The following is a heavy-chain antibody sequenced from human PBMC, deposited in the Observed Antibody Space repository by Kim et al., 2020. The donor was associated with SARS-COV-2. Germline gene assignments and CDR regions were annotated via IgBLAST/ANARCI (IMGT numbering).Heavy chain of an antibody. V-gene: IGHV1-18*01. Sequence: YAQKLQGRGTMPTDTSKSTAYMGLRSLRSDDTAVYYCARGEADYDTEFDPWGQGTLVTVSS. CDR3: ARGEADYDTEFDP. D-gene: IGHD3-22*01. J-gene: IGHJ5*02.